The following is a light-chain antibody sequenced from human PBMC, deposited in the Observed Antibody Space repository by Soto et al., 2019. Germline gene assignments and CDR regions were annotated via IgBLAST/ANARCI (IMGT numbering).Light chain of an antibody. V-gene: IGLV2-14*01. CDR3: SSYTSSSTVV. CDR1: SSDIGTYNY. Sequence: QSALTQPASVSGSPGQWITISCTGTSSDIGTYNYVSWYQQHPGKVPKLMIYDVSDRPSGVSNRFSGSKSGNTASLTISGLQAEDEADYYCSSYTSSSTVVFGGGTKLTVL. J-gene: IGLJ2*01. CDR2: DVS.